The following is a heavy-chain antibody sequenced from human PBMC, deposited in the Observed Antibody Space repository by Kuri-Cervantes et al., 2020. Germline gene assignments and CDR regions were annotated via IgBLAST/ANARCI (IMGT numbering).Heavy chain of an antibody. CDR2: ISSSSSYI. D-gene: IGHD7-27*01. CDR3: ARMQLGMSGWFDP. Sequence: GESLKISCAASGFTFSSYSMNWVRQAPGKGLEWVSSISSSSSYIYYADSVKGRFTISRDNAKNTLYLQMNSLRAEDTAVYYCARMQLGMSGWFDPWGQGTLVTVSS. J-gene: IGHJ5*02. CDR1: GFTFSSYS. V-gene: IGHV3-21*01.